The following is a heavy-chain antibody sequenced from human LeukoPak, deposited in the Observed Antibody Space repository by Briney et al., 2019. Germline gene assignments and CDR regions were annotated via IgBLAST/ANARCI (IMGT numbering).Heavy chain of an antibody. CDR1: GGSISSRIYY. CDR3: ARDQPSEWELLLYNY. CDR2: IYTSGST. Sequence: SETLSLTCTVSGGSISSRIYYWSWIWQPAGKGLEWIGRIYTSGSTNYNPSLKSRVTISVDTSKNQFSLKLSSVTAADTAVYYCARDQPSEWELLLYNYWGQGTLVTVSS. V-gene: IGHV4-61*02. J-gene: IGHJ4*02. D-gene: IGHD1-26*01.